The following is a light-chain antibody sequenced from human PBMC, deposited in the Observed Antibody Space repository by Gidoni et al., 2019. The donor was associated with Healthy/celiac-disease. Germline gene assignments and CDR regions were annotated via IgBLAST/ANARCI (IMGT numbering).Light chain of an antibody. V-gene: IGLV2-14*01. CDR1: SSDVGGYNY. J-gene: IGLJ1*01. CDR2: EVS. CDR3: SSYTSSSTLLYV. Sequence: QSALTQPAYVSGSPGQSITIPCTGPSSDVGGYNYVSWYQQHPGKAPKLMIYEVSNRPSGVSNRFSGSKSGNTASLTISGLQAEDEADYYCSSYTSSSTLLYVFGTGTKVTVL.